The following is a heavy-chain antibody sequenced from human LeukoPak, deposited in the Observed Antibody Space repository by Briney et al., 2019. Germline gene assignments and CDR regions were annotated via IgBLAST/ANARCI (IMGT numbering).Heavy chain of an antibody. Sequence: GGSLRLSCAASGFTFSSYAMSWVRQAPGKGLEWVSAISGSGGSTYYADSVEGRFSISRDNSKNTLYLQMNSLRAEDTAVYYCAKDLITVTTPYFDYWGQGTLVTVSS. CDR2: ISGSGGST. CDR3: AKDLITVTTPYFDY. J-gene: IGHJ4*02. V-gene: IGHV3-23*01. CDR1: GFTFSSYA. D-gene: IGHD4-17*01.